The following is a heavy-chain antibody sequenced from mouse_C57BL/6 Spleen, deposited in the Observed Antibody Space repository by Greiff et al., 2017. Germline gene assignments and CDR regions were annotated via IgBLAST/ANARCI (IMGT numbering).Heavy chain of an antibody. Sequence: QVHVKQSGAELARPGASVKLSCKASGYTFTSYGISWVKQRTGQGLEWIGEIYPRSGNTYYNEKFKGKATLTADKSSSTAYMELRSLTSEDSAVXFCARDYGSSDWYFDVWGTGTTVTVSS. J-gene: IGHJ1*03. CDR2: IYPRSGNT. CDR3: ARDYGSSDWYFDV. D-gene: IGHD1-1*01. V-gene: IGHV1-81*01. CDR1: GYTFTSYG.